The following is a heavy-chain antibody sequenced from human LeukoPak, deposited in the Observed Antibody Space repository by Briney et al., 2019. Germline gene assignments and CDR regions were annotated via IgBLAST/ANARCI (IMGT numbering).Heavy chain of an antibody. Sequence: GGSLRLSCAASGFTFSSYAMHWVRQAPGKGLEYVSAISSNGGSTYYANSVKGRFTISRDNSKNTLYLQMGSLRAGDMAVYYCAREERSYQLLYYFDYWGQGTLVTVSS. V-gene: IGHV3-64*01. CDR3: AREERSYQLLYYFDY. J-gene: IGHJ4*02. D-gene: IGHD2-2*01. CDR1: GFTFSSYA. CDR2: ISSNGGST.